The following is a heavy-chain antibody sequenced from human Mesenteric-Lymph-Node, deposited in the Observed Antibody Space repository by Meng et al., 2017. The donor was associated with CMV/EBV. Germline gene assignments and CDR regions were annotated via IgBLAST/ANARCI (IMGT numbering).Heavy chain of an antibody. CDR3: ARNYISGSIDY. Sequence: GESLKISCAASGFTFSSYSMNWVRQAPGKGLEWVSSISSSSSFIYYAHSVEGRFIISRDNSKNTLYLQMNSLRAEDTALYYCARNYISGSIDYWGQGTLVTVSS. J-gene: IGHJ4*02. CDR2: ISSSSSFI. D-gene: IGHD3-10*01. CDR1: GFTFSSYS. V-gene: IGHV3-21*01.